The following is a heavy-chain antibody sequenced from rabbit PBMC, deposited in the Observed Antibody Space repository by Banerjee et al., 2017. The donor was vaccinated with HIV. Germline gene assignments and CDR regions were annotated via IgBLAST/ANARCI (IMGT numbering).Heavy chain of an antibody. V-gene: IGHV1S47*01. CDR3: ARDLAGVTGWNFNL. D-gene: IGHD4-1*01. Sequence: LEESGGGLVKPEGSLTLTCKASGSDISSNAMCWVRQAPGKGLEWIAYIYTGDGSTYYASWVNGRFTISKTSSTTVTLQMTSLTAADTATYFCARDLAGVTGWNFNLWGPGTLVTVS. CDR2: IYTGDGST. CDR1: GSDISSNA. J-gene: IGHJ4*01.